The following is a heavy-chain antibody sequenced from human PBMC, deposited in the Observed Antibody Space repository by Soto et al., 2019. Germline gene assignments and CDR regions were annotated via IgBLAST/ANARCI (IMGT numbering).Heavy chain of an antibody. Sequence: SETLSLTCTVSGGSISSYYWSWIRQPPGKGLEWIGYIYYSGSTNYNPSLKSRVTISVDTSKNQFSLKLSSVTAADTAVYYCARHSKEGYFDWLLPLWGQGTLVT. D-gene: IGHD3-9*01. CDR3: ARHSKEGYFDWLLPL. CDR1: GGSISSYY. CDR2: IYYSGST. V-gene: IGHV4-59*08. J-gene: IGHJ4*02.